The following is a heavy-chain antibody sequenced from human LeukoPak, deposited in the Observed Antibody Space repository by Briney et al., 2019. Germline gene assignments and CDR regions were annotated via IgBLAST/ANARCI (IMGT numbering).Heavy chain of an antibody. CDR3: ARERAVTTGYYYYGMDV. CDR1: GGSISSSNW. D-gene: IGHD4-17*01. V-gene: IGHV4-4*02. Sequence: SGTLSLTCAVSGGSISSSNWWSWVRQPPGKGLEWIGEIYHSGSTNYNPSLKSRVTISVDKSKNQFSLKLSSVTAADTAVYYCARERAVTTGYYYYGMDVWGQGTTVTVSS. CDR2: IYHSGST. J-gene: IGHJ6*02.